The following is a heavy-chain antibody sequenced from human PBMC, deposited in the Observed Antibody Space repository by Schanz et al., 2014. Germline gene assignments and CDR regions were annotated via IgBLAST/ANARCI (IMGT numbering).Heavy chain of an antibody. D-gene: IGHD3-9*01. CDR1: GYTFTSYG. CDR3: AKAEYDILTDSYSRLDP. Sequence: QVQLVQSGAEVKRPGASVKVSCKASGYTFTSYGISWVRQAPGQGLEWVGWISVYTGNTKYGQKVQGRVTMTADTSTNTAYMELRSLRSDDTGVYYCAKAEYDILTDSYSRLDPWGQGTLVTVSS. V-gene: IGHV1-18*01. CDR2: ISVYTGNT. J-gene: IGHJ5*02.